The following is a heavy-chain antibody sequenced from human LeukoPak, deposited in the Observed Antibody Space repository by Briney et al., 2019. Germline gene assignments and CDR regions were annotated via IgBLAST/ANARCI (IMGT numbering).Heavy chain of an antibody. J-gene: IGHJ3*02. CDR3: ASTYYYASGSSPGAFDI. V-gene: IGHV4-59*01. CDR2: IYYSES. Sequence: PSETLSLTCTVSGGSINSYYWNWIRQPPGKGLEWIGYIYYSESNYNPSLESRVTISVDTSKNHFSLRLSSVTAADTAVYYCASTYYYASGSSPGAFDIWGQGTMVTVSS. CDR1: GGSINSYY. D-gene: IGHD3-10*01.